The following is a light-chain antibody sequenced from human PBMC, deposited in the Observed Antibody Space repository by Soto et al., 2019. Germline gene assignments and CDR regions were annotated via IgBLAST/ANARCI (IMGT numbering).Light chain of an antibody. Sequence: SQMPQSPSSLSAPVGPRVTITFRASQGISSYFGCYQQQPGTAPKLLIYAASTLQSGVPSRFSGSGSGTDFTLTISSLQPEDFATYYRQQLNSYPHTFGQGTRLEI. J-gene: IGKJ5*01. V-gene: IGKV1-9*01. CDR2: AAS. CDR3: QQLNSYPHT. CDR1: QGISSY.